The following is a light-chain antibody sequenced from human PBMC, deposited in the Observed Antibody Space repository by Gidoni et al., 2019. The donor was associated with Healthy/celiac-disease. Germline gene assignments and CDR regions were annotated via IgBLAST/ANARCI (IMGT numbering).Light chain of an antibody. CDR3: QQYGSSPPIT. Sequence: EIVLTQSPGTLSLVPGERATLSCRASQSVSSSYLAWYQQKPGQAPRLLIYGASSRATGIPDRFSGSGSGTDSTLTISRLNPEDFAVYYCQQYGSSPPITFGQGTRLGI. V-gene: IGKV3-20*01. CDR2: GAS. J-gene: IGKJ5*01. CDR1: QSVSSSY.